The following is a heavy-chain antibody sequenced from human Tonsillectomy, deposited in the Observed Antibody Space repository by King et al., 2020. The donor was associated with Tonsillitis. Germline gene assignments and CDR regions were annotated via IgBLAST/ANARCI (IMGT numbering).Heavy chain of an antibody. D-gene: IGHD4-17*01. CDR3: ARDPSERTTDDN. Sequence: QVQLVQSGAEVKKPGSSVKVSCKASGGTSSRYAISWVRQAPGQGLEWMGRIIPILGIANYAQKFQGRVTITADKSTSTAYMELSSLRSEDTAVYYCARDPSERTTDDNWGQGTLVTVSS. V-gene: IGHV1-69*04. CDR2: IIPILGIA. J-gene: IGHJ4*02. CDR1: GGTSSRYA.